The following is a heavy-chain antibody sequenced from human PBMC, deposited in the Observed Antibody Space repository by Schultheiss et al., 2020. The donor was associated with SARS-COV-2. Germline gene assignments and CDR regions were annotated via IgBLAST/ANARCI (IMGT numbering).Heavy chain of an antibody. J-gene: IGHJ4*02. CDR1: GFTFDDFA. CDR2: ISSNGGSR. V-gene: IGHV3-9*01. Sequence: GGSLRLSCGASGFTFDDFAMHWVRQAPGKGLEWVSGISSNGGSRGYVDSVKGRFTISRDNAKNSLYLEMNSLRAEDTAVYYCAKDSYYYDSSGYYPMAIDYWGQGTLVTVSS. D-gene: IGHD3-22*01. CDR3: AKDSYYYDSSGYYPMAIDY.